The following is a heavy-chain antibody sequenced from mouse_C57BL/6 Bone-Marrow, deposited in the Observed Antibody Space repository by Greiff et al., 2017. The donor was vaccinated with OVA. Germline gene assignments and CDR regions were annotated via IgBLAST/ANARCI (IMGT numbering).Heavy chain of an antibody. CDR3: AMDLYGSSRFAY. CDR2: IHPSDSDT. V-gene: IGHV1-74*01. J-gene: IGHJ3*01. D-gene: IGHD1-1*01. CDR1: GYTFTSYW. Sequence: QVQLQQPGAELVKPGASVKVSCKASGYTFTSYWMHWVKQRPGQGLEWTGRIHPSDSDTNYNQKFKGKATLTVDKSSSTAYMQLSSLTSEDSAVYYCAMDLYGSSRFAYWGQGTLVTVSA.